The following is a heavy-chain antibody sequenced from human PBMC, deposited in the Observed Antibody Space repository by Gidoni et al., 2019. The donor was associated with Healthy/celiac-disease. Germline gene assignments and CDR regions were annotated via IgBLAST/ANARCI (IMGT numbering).Heavy chain of an antibody. CDR2: ISWNSGSI. CDR3: AKDRDTAIRGWFDP. V-gene: IGHV3-9*01. D-gene: IGHD5-18*01. Sequence: EVQLVESGGGLVQTGRSLRLSCGASGLTFVDYAMHWVRQAPGKGLEWVSGISWNSGSIGYADSVKGRFTISRDNAKNSLYLQMNSLRAEDTALYYCAKDRDTAIRGWFDPWGQGTLVTVSS. CDR1: GLTFVDYA. J-gene: IGHJ5*02.